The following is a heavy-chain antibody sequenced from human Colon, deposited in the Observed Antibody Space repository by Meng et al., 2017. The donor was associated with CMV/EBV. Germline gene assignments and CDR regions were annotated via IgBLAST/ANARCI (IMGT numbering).Heavy chain of an antibody. CDR2: IGTVGDT. D-gene: IGHD2-8*01. CDR1: GFTFSTYD. V-gene: IGHV3-13*01. Sequence: GESLKISCTASGFTFSTYDFHWVRQPTGKGLEWVSSIGTVGDTYSIGSVKGRFIISRDNAKNSLYLQMNSLRAEDTAVYYCARVLKGMGYYYYGMDVWGQGTTVTVSS. J-gene: IGHJ6*02. CDR3: ARVLKGMGYYYYGMDV.